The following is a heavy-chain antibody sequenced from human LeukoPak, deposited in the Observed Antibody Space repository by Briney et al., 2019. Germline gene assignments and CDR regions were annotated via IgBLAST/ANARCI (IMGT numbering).Heavy chain of an antibody. Sequence: SVTVSCKASGGTFISYAISWVRQAPGQGLEWMGGIIPIFGTANYAQKFQGRVTITADESTSTAYMELSSLRSEDTAVYYCARGTSIAVADPFDYWGQGTLVTVSS. CDR3: ARGTSIAVADPFDY. V-gene: IGHV1-69*01. CDR1: GGTFISYA. D-gene: IGHD6-19*01. CDR2: IIPIFGTA. J-gene: IGHJ4*02.